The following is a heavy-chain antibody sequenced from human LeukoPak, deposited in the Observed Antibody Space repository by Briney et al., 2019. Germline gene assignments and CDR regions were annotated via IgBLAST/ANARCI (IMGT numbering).Heavy chain of an antibody. CDR2: IDYSGST. J-gene: IGHJ6*02. V-gene: IGHV4-39*07. D-gene: IGHD3-16*02. Sequence: KPSETLSLTCTVSGDSSTNSIYYWGWIRQPPGKGLEWIGSIDYSGSTYYNPSLKSRATISIDTSKNQFSLKLSSVTAADTAVYYCARGDPRGYDYVWGSYRYRSYYGMDVWGQGTTVTVSS. CDR3: ARGDPRGYDYVWGSYRYRSYYGMDV. CDR1: GDSSTNSIYY.